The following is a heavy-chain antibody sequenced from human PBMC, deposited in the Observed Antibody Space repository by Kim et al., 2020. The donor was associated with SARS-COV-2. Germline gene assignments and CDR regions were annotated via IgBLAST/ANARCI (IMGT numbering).Heavy chain of an antibody. D-gene: IGHD3-9*01. V-gene: IGHV3-33*01. CDR3: AREVLRYFDWFHYGMDV. CDR1: GFTFSSYG. CDR2: IWYDGSNK. Sequence: GGSLRLSCAASGFTFSSYGMHWVRQAPGKGLEWVAVIWYDGSNKYYADSVKGRFTISRDNSKNTLYLQMNGLRAEDTAVYYCAREVLRYFDWFHYGMDVWGQGTTVTVSS. J-gene: IGHJ6*02.